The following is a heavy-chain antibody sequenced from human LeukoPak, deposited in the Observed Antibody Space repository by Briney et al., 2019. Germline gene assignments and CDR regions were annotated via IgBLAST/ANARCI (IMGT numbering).Heavy chain of an antibody. J-gene: IGHJ6*03. D-gene: IGHD6-19*01. V-gene: IGHV3-23*01. CDR1: GFTFSRYD. CDR2: ISRDVYST. CDR3: ARAGYSSGWYYYYYMDV. Sequence: GGSLRLSCAASGFTFSRYDLSWVRQAPGKGLECVSAISRDVYSTYYADSVKGRFTISRDNSKNTLYLQMNSLRAEDTAVYYCARAGYSSGWYYYYYMDVWGKGTTVTVSS.